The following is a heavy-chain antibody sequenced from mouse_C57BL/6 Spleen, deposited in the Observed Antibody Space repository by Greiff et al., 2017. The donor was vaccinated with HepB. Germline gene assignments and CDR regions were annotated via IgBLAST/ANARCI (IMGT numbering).Heavy chain of an antibody. CDR1: GFSFNTYA. J-gene: IGHJ4*01. Sequence: EVQWVESGGGLVQPKGSLKLSCAASGFSFNTYAMNWVRQAPGKGLEWVARIRSKSNNYATYYADSVKDRFTISRDDSESMLYLQMNNLKTEDTAMYYCVRHDRKAYAMDYWGQGTSVTVSS. CDR2: IRSKSNNYAT. CDR3: VRHDRKAYAMDY. V-gene: IGHV10-1*01.